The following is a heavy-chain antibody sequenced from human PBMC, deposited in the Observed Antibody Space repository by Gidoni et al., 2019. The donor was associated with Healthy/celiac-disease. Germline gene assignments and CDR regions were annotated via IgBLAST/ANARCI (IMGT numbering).Heavy chain of an antibody. V-gene: IGHV5-51*01. D-gene: IGHD2-2*01. J-gene: IGHJ3*02. CDR3: ARGGSSTSQLRGAFDI. Sequence: EVQLVQSGAEVKKPGESLKISCKGSGYSFTSYWIGWVRQMPGKGREWMGIIYPGESDTRYSPSFQGQVTISADKSISTAYLQWSSLKASDTAMYYCARGGSSTSQLRGAFDIWGQGTMVTVSS. CDR1: GYSFTSYW. CDR2: IYPGESDT.